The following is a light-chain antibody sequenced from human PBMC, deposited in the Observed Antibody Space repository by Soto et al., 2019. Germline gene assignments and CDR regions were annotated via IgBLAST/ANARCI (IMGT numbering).Light chain of an antibody. Sequence: QSVLTQPASVSGSPGQSITISCTGTSSDVGSYNYVSWYQQHPGKAPKLMIYDVNNRPSGVSNRFSGSKSGNTASLTISGLQAEDEADYYCSSYSISSTLGVFGGGTKLTVL. CDR2: DVN. CDR1: SSDVGSYNY. J-gene: IGLJ2*01. V-gene: IGLV2-14*01. CDR3: SSYSISSTLGV.